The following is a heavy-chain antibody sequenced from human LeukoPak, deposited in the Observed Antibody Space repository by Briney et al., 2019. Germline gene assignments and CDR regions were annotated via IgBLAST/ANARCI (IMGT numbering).Heavy chain of an antibody. J-gene: IGHJ5*02. D-gene: IGHD6-6*01. CDR2: IYYSGST. CDR1: GGSISSYY. Sequence: PSETLSLTCTVSGGSISSYYWSCIRQPPGKGLEWIGYIYYSGSTNYNPSLKSRVTISVDTSKNKFSLKLSSVTAADTAVYYCARCIAARRGRPRLWFDPWGQGTLVTVSS. V-gene: IGHV4-59*01. CDR3: ARCIAARRGRPRLWFDP.